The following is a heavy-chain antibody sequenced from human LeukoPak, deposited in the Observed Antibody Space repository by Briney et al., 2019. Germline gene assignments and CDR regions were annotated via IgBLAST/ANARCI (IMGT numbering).Heavy chain of an antibody. Sequence: SETLSLTCAVYGGSFSGYYWSWIRQPPGKGLEWIGEINHSGSTNHNPSLKSRVTISVDTSKNQFSLKLSSVTAADTAVYYCATLPGYSSGWGQGTLVTVSS. CDR3: ATLPGYSSG. V-gene: IGHV4-34*01. CDR2: INHSGST. D-gene: IGHD6-19*01. CDR1: GGSFSGYY. J-gene: IGHJ4*02.